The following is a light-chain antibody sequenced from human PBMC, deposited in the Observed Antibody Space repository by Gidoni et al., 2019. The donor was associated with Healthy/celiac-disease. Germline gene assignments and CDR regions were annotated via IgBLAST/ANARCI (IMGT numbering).Light chain of an antibody. CDR3: QQSYSTPV. Sequence: DIRMTQSPSSLSASVGDRVTITCRASQSISSFLNWYQQKPGKAPKLLIYAASSLQSGVPSRFSGSGSGTDFTLTISSLQPEDFATYYCQQSYSTPVFXQXTKLEIK. V-gene: IGKV1-39*01. CDR1: QSISSF. CDR2: AAS. J-gene: IGKJ2*01.